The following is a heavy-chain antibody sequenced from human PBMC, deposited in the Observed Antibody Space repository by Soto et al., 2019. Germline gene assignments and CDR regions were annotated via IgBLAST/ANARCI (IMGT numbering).Heavy chain of an antibody. CDR1: GFTFSSYG. J-gene: IGHJ6*02. Sequence: QVQLVESGGGVVQPGRSLRLSCAASGFTFSSYGVHWVRQAPSRGLERVAVISDDGTRKHYGDSVKGRFTISRDNSQNTLYLQMNSLRDEDTGVYYCVKDRRTEAYGMEVWGQGTTVTVSS. V-gene: IGHV3-30*18. CDR2: ISDDGTRK. D-gene: IGHD2-21*01. CDR3: VKDRRTEAYGMEV.